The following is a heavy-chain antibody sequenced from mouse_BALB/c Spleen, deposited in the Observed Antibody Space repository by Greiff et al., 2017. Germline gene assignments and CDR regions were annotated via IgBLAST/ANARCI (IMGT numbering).Heavy chain of an antibody. Sequence: QVQLQQPGAELAKPGASVKMSCKASGYTFTSYWMHWVKQRPGQGLEWIGVIDPSDGYTSYNQKFKGKATLTVDTSSSTAYMQLSSLTSEDSAVYYCTKGYEGDAMDYWGQGTSVTVSS. D-gene: IGHD2-3*01. CDR2: IDPSDGYT. J-gene: IGHJ4*01. CDR3: TKGYEGDAMDY. CDR1: GYTFTSYW. V-gene: IGHV1S127*01.